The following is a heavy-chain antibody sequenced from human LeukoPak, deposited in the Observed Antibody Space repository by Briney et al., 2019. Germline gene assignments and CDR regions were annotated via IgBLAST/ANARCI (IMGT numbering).Heavy chain of an antibody. CDR2: IYYSGST. J-gene: IGHJ4*02. Sequence: NPSETLSLTCAVSGGSISSGDYYWSWIRQPPGKGLEWIGYIYYSGSTYYNPSLKSRVTISVDTSKNQFSLKLSSVTAADTAVYYCARFVRRLTYYYFDYWGQGTLVTVSS. CDR1: GGSISSGDYY. CDR3: ARFVRRLTYYYFDY. V-gene: IGHV4-30-4*01. D-gene: IGHD1-14*01.